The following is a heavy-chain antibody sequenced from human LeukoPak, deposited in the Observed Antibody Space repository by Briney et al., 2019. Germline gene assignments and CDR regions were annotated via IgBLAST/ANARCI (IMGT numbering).Heavy chain of an antibody. V-gene: IGHV1-18*01. CDR2: ISAYNGNT. CDR3: ARPLHWQQLGNYYYYGMDV. J-gene: IGHJ6*02. D-gene: IGHD6-13*01. CDR1: GYTFTSYG. Sequence: ASVKVSCKASGYTFTSYGISWVRQAPGQGLEWMGWISAYNGNTNYAQKLQGRVTMTTDTSTSTAYMELRSLRSDDTAVYYCARPLHWQQLGNYYYYGMDVWGQGTTVTVSS.